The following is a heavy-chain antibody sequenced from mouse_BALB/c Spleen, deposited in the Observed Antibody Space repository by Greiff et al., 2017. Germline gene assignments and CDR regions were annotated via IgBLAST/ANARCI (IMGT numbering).Heavy chain of an antibody. CDR3: ARHDGNYWFAY. J-gene: IGHJ3*01. CDR2: INPYNGDT. V-gene: IGHV1-20*02. D-gene: IGHD2-1*01. CDR1: GYSFTGYF. Sequence: VQLKQSGPELVKPGASVKISCKASGYSFTGYFMNWVMQSHGKSLEWIGRINPYNGDTFYNQKFKGKATLTVDKSSSTAHMELRSLASEDSAVYYCARHDGNYWFAYWGQGTLVTVSA.